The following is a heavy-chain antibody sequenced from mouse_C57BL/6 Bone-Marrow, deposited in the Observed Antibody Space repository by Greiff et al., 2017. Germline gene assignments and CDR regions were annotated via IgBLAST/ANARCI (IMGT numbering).Heavy chain of an antibody. CDR3: ASSWDY. Sequence: EVQLVESGGDLVKPGGSLKLSCAASGFTFSSYGMSWVRQTPDKRLEWVATISSGGSYTYYPDSVKGRFTISRDNAKNTLYLQMSSLKSEDTAMYYCASSWDYWGQGTSVTGSS. J-gene: IGHJ4*01. V-gene: IGHV5-6*01. CDR2: ISSGGSYT. CDR1: GFTFSSYG.